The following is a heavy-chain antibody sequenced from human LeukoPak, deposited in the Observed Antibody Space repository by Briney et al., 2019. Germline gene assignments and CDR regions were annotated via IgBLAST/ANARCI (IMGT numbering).Heavy chain of an antibody. Sequence: GGSLRLSCASPGSTLSDYYVNWIRQAPGKGLEWVSQISNTGYSKYYADSARGRFTISRDNVKDSVSLQMNSLRVADSGMYYCAREEYGGNNFDYWGQGILVTVSS. CDR1: GSTLSDYY. J-gene: IGHJ4*02. CDR2: ISNTGYSK. D-gene: IGHD4-23*01. CDR3: AREEYGGNNFDY. V-gene: IGHV3-11*01.